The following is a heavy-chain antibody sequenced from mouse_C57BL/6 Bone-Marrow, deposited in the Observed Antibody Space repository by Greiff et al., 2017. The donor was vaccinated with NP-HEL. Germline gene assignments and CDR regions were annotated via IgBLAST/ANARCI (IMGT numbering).Heavy chain of an antibody. V-gene: IGHV1-47*01. CDR2: FHPYNDDT. Sequence: QVQLKQSGAELVKPGASVKMSCKASGYTFTTYPIEWMKQNHGKSLEWIGNFHPYNDDTKYNEKFKGKATLTVEKSSSTVYLELSRLTSDDSAVYYCARGTVGDPYFDYWGQGTTLTVSS. CDR3: ARGTVGDPYFDY. J-gene: IGHJ2*01. CDR1: GYTFTTYP. D-gene: IGHD1-1*01.